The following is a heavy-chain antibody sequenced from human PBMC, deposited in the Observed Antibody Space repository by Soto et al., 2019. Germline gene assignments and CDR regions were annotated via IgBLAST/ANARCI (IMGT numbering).Heavy chain of an antibody. CDR3: TALDY. CDR2: IKIKTDGGTT. V-gene: IGHV3-15*01. CDR1: GFTFSNAW. Sequence: GGSLRLSCAASGFTFSNAWMSWVRQAPGKGLEWVGRIKIKTDGGTTDYAAPVKGRFTISRDDSKNTLYLQMNSLKTEDTAVYYCTALDYWGQGTLVTVSS. J-gene: IGHJ4*02.